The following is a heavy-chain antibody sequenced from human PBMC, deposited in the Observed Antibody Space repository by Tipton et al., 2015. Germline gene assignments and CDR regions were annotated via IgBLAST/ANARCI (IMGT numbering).Heavy chain of an antibody. CDR1: GGSFSTYY. J-gene: IGHJ4*02. CDR3: ARARGRHGGLFDS. D-gene: IGHD4-23*01. CDR2: ITHSGST. V-gene: IGHV4-34*01. Sequence: TLSLTCAVSGGSFSTYYWSWIRQPPGKGLEWIAEITHSGSTNYNPSLKSRVTISVDTSKTQFSLKMSSVTASDTAVYYCARARGRHGGLFDSWGQGTLVTVSS.